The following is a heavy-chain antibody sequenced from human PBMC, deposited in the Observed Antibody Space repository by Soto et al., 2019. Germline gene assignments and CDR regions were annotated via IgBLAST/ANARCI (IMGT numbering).Heavy chain of an antibody. CDR2: IIPIFGTA. J-gene: IGHJ4*02. D-gene: IGHD3-22*01. Sequence: SVKVWCKASGRTFSSYAISWVRQAPGQGLEWMGGIIPIFGTANYAQKFQGRVTITADKSTSTAYMELSSLRSEDTAVYYCARSGGYSVSYFDYCGQGPLVSVSS. CDR3: ARSGGYSVSYFDY. CDR1: GRTFSSYA. V-gene: IGHV1-69*06.